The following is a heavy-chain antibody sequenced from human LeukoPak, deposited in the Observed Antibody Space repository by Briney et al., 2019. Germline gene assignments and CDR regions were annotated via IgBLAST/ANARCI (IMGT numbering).Heavy chain of an antibody. Sequence: ASVKVSCKASGYTFTNYAISWVRQAPGQGLEWMGWISGYNGNTNSAQKLQGRVTMTTDTSTSTAYMELRSLRSDDTAVYYCARDVYNYGHQYDYWGQGTLVTVSS. J-gene: IGHJ4*02. CDR3: ARDVYNYGHQYDY. CDR1: GYTFTNYA. CDR2: ISGYNGNT. V-gene: IGHV1-18*01. D-gene: IGHD5-18*01.